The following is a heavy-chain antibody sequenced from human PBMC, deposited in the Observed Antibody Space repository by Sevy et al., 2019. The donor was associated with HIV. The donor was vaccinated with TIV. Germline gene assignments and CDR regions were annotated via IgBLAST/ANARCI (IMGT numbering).Heavy chain of an antibody. V-gene: IGHV4-59*01. CDR1: GDSISGYY. CDR2: IYYTRST. CDR3: ARGRPDYYYGMDV. Sequence: SETLSLTCNVSGDSISGYYWSWIRQPPGKGLEWIGYIYYTRSTNYNPSLKSRVTISKDTSKNQVSLKLSSVIVADTAVYYCARGRPDYYYGMDVRGQGTTVTVSS. J-gene: IGHJ6*02.